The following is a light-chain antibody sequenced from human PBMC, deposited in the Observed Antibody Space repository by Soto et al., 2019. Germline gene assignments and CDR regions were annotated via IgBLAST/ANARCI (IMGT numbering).Light chain of an antibody. CDR1: QSVSSSY. J-gene: IGKJ3*01. V-gene: IGKV3-20*01. CDR3: QQYGNSPVT. Sequence: EIVLTQSPGTLSFSPWERSTLSCRASQSVSSSYLAWYQQKPGQAPRHLIYGASSRATGIPDRFSGSGSGTDFTLTISRLEPEDFAVYYCQQYGNSPVTFGPGTKVDIK. CDR2: GAS.